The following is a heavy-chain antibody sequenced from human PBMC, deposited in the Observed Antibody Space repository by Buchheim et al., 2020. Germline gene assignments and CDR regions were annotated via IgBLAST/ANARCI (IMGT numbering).Heavy chain of an antibody. CDR3: ARDQLYDSSGYLVY. Sequence: QVQLVESGGGVVQPGRSLRLSCAASGFTFSSYGMHWVRQAPGKGLEGVAVIWYDGSNKYYADSVKGRFTISRDNSKNTLYLQMNSLRAEDTAVYYCARDQLYDSSGYLVYWGQGTL. J-gene: IGHJ4*02. D-gene: IGHD3-22*01. V-gene: IGHV3-33*01. CDR1: GFTFSSYG. CDR2: IWYDGSNK.